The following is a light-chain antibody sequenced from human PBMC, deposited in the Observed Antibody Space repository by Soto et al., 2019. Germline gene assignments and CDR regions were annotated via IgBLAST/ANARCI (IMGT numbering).Light chain of an antibody. Sequence: DIVMTQTPLSLSVTPGQPASISCKSSQSLLYSDGKTYLYWYLQKPGQPPQLLIYEVSNRFYGVPDRFSGSGSGTDFTLTISRLEPEDFAIYYCQQCGESPNTFGQGTRLEIK. CDR2: EVS. CDR3: QQCGESPNT. J-gene: IGKJ5*01. V-gene: IGKV2D-29*01. CDR1: QSLLYSDGKTY.